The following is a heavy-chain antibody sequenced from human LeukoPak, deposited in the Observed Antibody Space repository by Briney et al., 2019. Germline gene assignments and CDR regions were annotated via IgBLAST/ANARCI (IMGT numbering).Heavy chain of an antibody. Sequence: SETLSLTCAVYGGSFSGYYWSWIRQPPGKGLEWIGEINHSGSTNYNPSLKSRVTISVDTSKNQFSLKLSSVTAADTAVYYCARSAGGVVIMRFDPWGQGTLVTVSS. CDR3: ARSAGGVVIMRFDP. D-gene: IGHD3-3*01. CDR2: INHSGST. CDR1: GGSFSGYY. J-gene: IGHJ5*02. V-gene: IGHV4-34*01.